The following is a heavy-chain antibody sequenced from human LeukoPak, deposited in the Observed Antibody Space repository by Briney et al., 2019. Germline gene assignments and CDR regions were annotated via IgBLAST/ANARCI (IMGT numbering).Heavy chain of an antibody. D-gene: IGHD3-16*02. J-gene: IGHJ4*02. CDR3: ARHTYYDYVWGSYHRRSFDY. CDR1: GYTFTSYG. V-gene: IGHV1-18*01. CDR2: ISAYNGNT. Sequence: ASVKVSCKASGYTFTSYGISWVRQAPGQGLEWMGWISAYNGNTNYAQKLRGRVTMTTDTSTSTAYMELRSLRSDDTAVYYCARHTYYDYVWGSYHRRSFDYWGQGTLVTVSS.